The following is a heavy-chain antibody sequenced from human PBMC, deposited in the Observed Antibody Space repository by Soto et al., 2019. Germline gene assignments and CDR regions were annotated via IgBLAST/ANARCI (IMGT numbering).Heavy chain of an antibody. CDR2: IYPGDSDT. D-gene: IGHD3-9*01. J-gene: IGHJ5*02. CDR3: ARLLVIGRSNWFDP. CDR1: GYSVTSDW. V-gene: IGHV5-51*01. Sequence: AESLKISCKRSGYSVTSDWIGGVRQMPGKGLEWVGIIYPGDSDTRYSPSFQGQVTISADKSISTAYLQWSSLKASDTAMYYCARLLVIGRSNWFDPWGQGTLVTVSS.